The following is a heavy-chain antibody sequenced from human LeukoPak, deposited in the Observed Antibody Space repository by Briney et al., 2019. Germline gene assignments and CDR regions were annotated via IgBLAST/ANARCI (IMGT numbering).Heavy chain of an antibody. CDR3: ARDLPPYYYDSRGTHGVFDY. D-gene: IGHD3-22*01. CDR1: GFTFSSYE. CDR2: ISSSGSTI. V-gene: IGHV3-48*03. Sequence: PGGSLRLSCAASGFTFSSYEMNWVRQAPGKGLEWVSYISSSGSTIYYADSVKGRFTISRDNAKNSLYLQMNSLRAEDTAVYYCARDLPPYYYDSRGTHGVFDYWGQGTLVTVSS. J-gene: IGHJ4*02.